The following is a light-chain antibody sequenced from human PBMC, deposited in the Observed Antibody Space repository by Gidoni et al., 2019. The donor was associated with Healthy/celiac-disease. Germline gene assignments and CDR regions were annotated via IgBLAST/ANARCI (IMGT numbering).Light chain of an antibody. Sequence: DIVMTQSPLSLPVTPGEPASISCRSSQSLLHSNAYNYLDWYLQKPGQSPQLLIYLGSNRASGVPDRFSGSGAGTDVTLKISRVEAEDVGVYYCMQALQTPIFTFGPGTKVDIK. V-gene: IGKV2-28*01. CDR1: QSLLHSNAYNY. CDR2: LGS. J-gene: IGKJ3*01. CDR3: MQALQTPIFT.